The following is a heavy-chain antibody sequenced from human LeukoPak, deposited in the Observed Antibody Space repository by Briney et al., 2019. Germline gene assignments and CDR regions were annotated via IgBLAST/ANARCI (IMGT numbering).Heavy chain of an antibody. CDR1: GGSISSGGYS. D-gene: IGHD4-17*01. CDR3: ARGFMGSYGD. V-gene: IGHV4-61*08. CDR2: IYYSGST. J-gene: IGHJ4*02. Sequence: SETLSLTCAVSGGSISSGGYSWSWIRQPPGKGLEWIGYIYYSGSTNYNPSLKSRVTISVDTSKNQFSLKLSSVTAADTAVYYCARGFMGSYGDWGQGTLVTVSS.